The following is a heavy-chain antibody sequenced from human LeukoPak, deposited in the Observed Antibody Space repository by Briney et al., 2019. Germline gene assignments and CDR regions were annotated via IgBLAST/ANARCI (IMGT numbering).Heavy chain of an antibody. D-gene: IGHD3-10*01. CDR1: GYTFTSYG. V-gene: IGHV1-18*01. Sequence: ASVKVSCKASGYTFTSYGISWVRQAPGQGLEWMGWISAYNGNTNYAQKLQGRVTITTDESTSTAYMELSSLRSEDTAVYYCARGLNYGSGSLLDYWGQGTLVTVSS. CDR2: ISAYNGNT. J-gene: IGHJ4*02. CDR3: ARGLNYGSGSLLDY.